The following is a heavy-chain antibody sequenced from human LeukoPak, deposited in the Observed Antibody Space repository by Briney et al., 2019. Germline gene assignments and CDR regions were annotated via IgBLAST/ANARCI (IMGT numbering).Heavy chain of an antibody. V-gene: IGHV3-30*04. CDR2: ISFDGTNK. D-gene: IGHD4-17*01. CDR3: ATDYGDYEPIDY. Sequence: PGGSLRLSCTASGVTLSNYAMHGVRRPPGRGLEWVAVISFDGTNKYYGDSVEGRFSVSSDNSKNTLYLQMNSLRPDDTAMYYCATDYGDYEPIDYWGQGTLVTVSS. CDR1: GVTLSNYA. J-gene: IGHJ4*02.